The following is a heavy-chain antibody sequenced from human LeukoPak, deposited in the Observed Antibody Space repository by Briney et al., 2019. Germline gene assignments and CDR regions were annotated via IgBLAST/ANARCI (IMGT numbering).Heavy chain of an antibody. CDR3: ALYGSGRRNPMDV. D-gene: IGHD3-10*01. CDR2: INWNGGST. CDR1: GFTFDDYG. J-gene: IGHJ6*02. Sequence: GGSLRLSCAASGFTFDDYGMSWVRQAPGKGLEWVSGINWNGGSTGYADSVKGRFTISRDNAKDSLYLQMNSLRAEDTALYHCALYGSGRRNPMDVWGQGTTVTVSS. V-gene: IGHV3-20*01.